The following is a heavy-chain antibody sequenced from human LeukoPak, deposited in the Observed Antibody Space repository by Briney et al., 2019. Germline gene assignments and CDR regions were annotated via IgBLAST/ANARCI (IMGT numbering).Heavy chain of an antibody. CDR2: VDYSGST. J-gene: IGHJ4*02. Sequence: SETLSLTCTVSGDSMSSYKWSWIRQPPGKGLEWIGYVDYSGSTNYSPSLKGRLTISIDTSNNQFSLRLNSVTAADTAVYYCARAGYSITWDYFDYWGQGSLVTVSS. CDR3: ARAGYSITWDYFDY. CDR1: GDSMSSYK. V-gene: IGHV4-59*01. D-gene: IGHD5-24*01.